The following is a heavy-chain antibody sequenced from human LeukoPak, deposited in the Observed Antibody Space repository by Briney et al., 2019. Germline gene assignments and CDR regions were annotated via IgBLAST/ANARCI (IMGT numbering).Heavy chain of an antibody. CDR3: ARLPRWIVQNRFDY. Sequence: SETLSLTCAVYGGSFSGYYWSWIRQPPGKGLEWIGEINHSGSTNYNPSLKSRVTISVDTSKNQFSLKLSSVTAADTAVYYCARLPRWIVQNRFDYWGQGTLVTVSS. V-gene: IGHV4-34*01. CDR2: INHSGST. CDR1: GGSFSGYY. D-gene: IGHD2/OR15-2a*01. J-gene: IGHJ4*02.